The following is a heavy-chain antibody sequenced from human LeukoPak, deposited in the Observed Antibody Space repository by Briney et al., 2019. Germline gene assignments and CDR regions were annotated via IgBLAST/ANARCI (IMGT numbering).Heavy chain of an antibody. Sequence: GGSLRLSCAASEFTFGNSWVHWVRQAPGKGLVWVSLINADGSTATYADSVKGRFTISRDNARNTLSLQMNSLTIEDTAVYYCVVVVEPPDSDGFDVWGQGTMITVCS. CDR3: VVVVEPPDSDGFDV. J-gene: IGHJ3*01. D-gene: IGHD1-14*01. V-gene: IGHV3-74*01. CDR2: INADGSTA. CDR1: EFTFGNSW.